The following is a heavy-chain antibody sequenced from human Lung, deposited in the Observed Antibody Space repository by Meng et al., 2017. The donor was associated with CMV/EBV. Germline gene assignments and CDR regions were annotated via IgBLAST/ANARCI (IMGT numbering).Heavy chain of an antibody. D-gene: IGHD6-13*01. J-gene: IGHJ6*02. CDR3: ARLYSSSWFLPSGMDV. CDR2: IYYSGST. CDR1: GGSISSYY. Sequence: SETLSLXCTVSGGSISSYYWSWIRQPPGKGLEWIGYIYYSGSTNYNPSLKSRVTISVDTSKNQFSLKLSSVTAADTAVYYCARLYSSSWFLPSGMDVWGQGTXVNGSS. V-gene: IGHV4-59*01.